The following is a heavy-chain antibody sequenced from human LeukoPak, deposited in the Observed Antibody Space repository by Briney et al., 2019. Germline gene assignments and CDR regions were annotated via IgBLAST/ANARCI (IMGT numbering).Heavy chain of an antibody. CDR3: AKDPVGGTEYYDFWSGYYTFHAFDI. D-gene: IGHD3-3*01. J-gene: IGHJ3*02. V-gene: IGHV3-30-3*01. CDR2: ISYDGSNK. Sequence: PGGSLRLSCAASGLTFSSYAMHWVRQAPGKGLEWVAVISYDGSNKYYADSVKGRFTISRDNSKNTLYVQMNSLRAEDTAVYYCAKDPVGGTEYYDFWSGYYTFHAFDIWGQGTMVTVSS. CDR1: GLTFSSYA.